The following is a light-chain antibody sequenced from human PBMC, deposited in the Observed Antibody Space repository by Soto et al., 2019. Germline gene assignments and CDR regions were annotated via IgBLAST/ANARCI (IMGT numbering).Light chain of an antibody. Sequence: DFEMPPLSSALSAFVGGRVSLTFPASQSIRTFSSWYQQKSGRAPNPLIYAASSLQIGVTSRFSGSGSGTNFTPTISSLQPEDFATYFCQQNYDTPITFGQGTRLE. J-gene: IGKJ5*01. V-gene: IGKV1-39*01. CDR3: QQNYDTPIT. CDR2: AAS. CDR1: QSIRTF.